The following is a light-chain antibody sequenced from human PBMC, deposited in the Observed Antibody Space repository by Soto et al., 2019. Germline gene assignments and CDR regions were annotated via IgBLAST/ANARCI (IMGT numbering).Light chain of an antibody. CDR1: QDISSH. V-gene: IGKV1-9*01. CDR3: QQVNSYPIT. CDR2: AAS. J-gene: IGKJ5*01. Sequence: DIQLTQSPSFLSASVGDRVTITCRASQDISSHSAWYQQKPGKAPKLLVYAASTLQIGDPPRFSGSGSGTEFTLTISSVQPEDFAIYYCQQVNSYPITFGQGTRLDLK.